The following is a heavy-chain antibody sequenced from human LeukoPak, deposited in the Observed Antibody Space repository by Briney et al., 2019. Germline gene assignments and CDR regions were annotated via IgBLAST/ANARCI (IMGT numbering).Heavy chain of an antibody. V-gene: IGHV3-30-3*01. CDR1: GFTFSSYA. CDR3: ARDRLWFGEFHYYGMDV. D-gene: IGHD3-10*01. J-gene: IGHJ6*02. CDR2: ISYDGSNK. Sequence: GRSLRLSCAASGFTFSSYAMHRVRQAPGKGLEWVAVISYDGSNKYYADSVKGRFTISRDNSKNTLYLQMNSLRAEDTAVYYCARDRLWFGEFHYYGMDVWGQGTTVTVSS.